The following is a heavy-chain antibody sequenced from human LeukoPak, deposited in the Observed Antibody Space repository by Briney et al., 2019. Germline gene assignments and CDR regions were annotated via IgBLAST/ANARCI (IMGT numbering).Heavy chain of an antibody. CDR3: ATGLRLGELSLSDY. CDR1: GYTLTELS. D-gene: IGHD3-16*02. Sequence: GASVKVSCKVSGYTLTELSMHWVRQAPGKGFEWMGGFDPEDGETIYAQKFQGRVTMTEDTSTDTAYMELSSLRSEDTAVYYCATGLRLGELSLSDYWGQGTLVTVSS. J-gene: IGHJ4*02. CDR2: FDPEDGET. V-gene: IGHV1-24*01.